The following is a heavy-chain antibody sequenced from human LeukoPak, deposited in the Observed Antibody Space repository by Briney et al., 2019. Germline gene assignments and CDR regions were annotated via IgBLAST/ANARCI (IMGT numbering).Heavy chain of an antibody. CDR1: GFTFSSYA. D-gene: IGHD3-3*01. Sequence: GGSLRLSCAASGFTFSSYAMSWVRQAPGKGLEWVSAISGSGGSTYCADSVKGRFTISRDNSKNTLYLQMNSLRAEDTAVYYCAKDQLTTEYYYGMDVWGQGTTVTVSS. CDR3: AKDQLTTEYYYGMDV. CDR2: ISGSGGST. J-gene: IGHJ6*02. V-gene: IGHV3-23*01.